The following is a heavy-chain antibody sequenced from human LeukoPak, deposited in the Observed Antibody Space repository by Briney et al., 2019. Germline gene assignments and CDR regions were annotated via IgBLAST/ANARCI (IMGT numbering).Heavy chain of an antibody. Sequence: GGSLRLSCAASGFTFGDYGMSWVRQAPGRGLEWVSGINWNGGSTGYGDSVKGRFTISRDNAKNSLYLQMNSLRAEDTAVYYCASHDYGDYAVWGKGTTVTASS. CDR3: ASHDYGDYAV. D-gene: IGHD4-17*01. J-gene: IGHJ6*04. CDR1: GFTFGDYG. V-gene: IGHV3-20*04. CDR2: INWNGGST.